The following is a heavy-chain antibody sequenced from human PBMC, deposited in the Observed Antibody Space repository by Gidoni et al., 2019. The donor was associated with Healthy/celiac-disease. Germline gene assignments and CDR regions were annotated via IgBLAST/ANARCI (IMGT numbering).Heavy chain of an antibody. J-gene: IGHJ4*02. CDR2: IYYSGRT. Sequence: QLQLQESGPGLVKPSETLSLTCTVSGGSISSSSYYWGWIRQPPGKGLEWIGSIYYSGRTYYNPSLKSRVTISVETSKNQFSLKLSSVTAADTAVYYCARHEVDIVASPNYFDYWGQGTLVTVSS. CDR3: ARHEVDIVASPNYFDY. D-gene: IGHD5-12*01. V-gene: IGHV4-39*01. CDR1: GGSISSSSYY.